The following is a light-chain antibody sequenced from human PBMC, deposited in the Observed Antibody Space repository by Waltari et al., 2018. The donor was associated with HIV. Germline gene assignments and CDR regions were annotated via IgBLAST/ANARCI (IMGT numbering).Light chain of an antibody. CDR1: QSISSW. CDR3: QQYHSYPYT. Sequence: DIQMTQSPSTLSASVGDRVTITCRASQSISSWLAWYQHKPGKAPNLLIYKASSLESGVPSRFSGSGSGTEFTLTISSLQPDDFATYYCQQYHSYPYTLGQGTKLEIK. CDR2: KAS. V-gene: IGKV1-5*03. J-gene: IGKJ2*01.